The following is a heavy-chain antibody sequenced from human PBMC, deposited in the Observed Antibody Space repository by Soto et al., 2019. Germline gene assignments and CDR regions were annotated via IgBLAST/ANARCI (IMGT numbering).Heavy chain of an antibody. D-gene: IGHD2-15*01. CDR2: IIPILGIA. CDR1: GGTFSSYT. V-gene: IGHV1-69*08. Sequence: QVQLVQSGAEVKKPGSSVKVSCKASGGTFSSYTISWVRQAPGQGLEWMGRIIPILGIANYAQKFQGRVTITADNSTSTAYMELSSLRSEDTAVYYCARDDVAATPGWFDPWGQGTLLTVSS. CDR3: ARDDVAATPGWFDP. J-gene: IGHJ5*02.